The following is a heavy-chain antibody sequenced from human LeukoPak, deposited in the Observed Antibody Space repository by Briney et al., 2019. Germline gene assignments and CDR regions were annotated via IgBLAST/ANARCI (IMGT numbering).Heavy chain of an antibody. CDR3: AKTQFPILRFLEWTFDY. V-gene: IGHV3-23*01. CDR2: ISGSGGST. D-gene: IGHD3-3*01. CDR1: GFTFSSYA. Sequence: QSGGSLRLSCAASGFTFSSYAMSWVRQAPGKGLEWVSVISGSGGSTYYADSVKGRFTISRDNSKNTLYLQMNSLRAEDTAVYYCAKTQFPILRFLEWTFDYWGQGTLVTVSS. J-gene: IGHJ4*02.